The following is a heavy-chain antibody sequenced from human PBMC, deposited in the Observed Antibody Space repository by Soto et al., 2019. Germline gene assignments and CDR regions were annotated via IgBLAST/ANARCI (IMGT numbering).Heavy chain of an antibody. CDR3: AKDGRGSGSHYNSFGY. J-gene: IGHJ4*02. CDR2: IYSTGTT. CDR1: GLTVGNNY. Sequence: EVQLVESGGGLIQPGGSLRLSCAASGLTVGNNYMSWVRQAPGKRLEWVSLIYSTGTTRYADSVKGRFTVSRDNAKNTLYLQMNSLRAEDTAVYYCAKDGRGSGSHYNSFGYWGQGTLVTVSS. V-gene: IGHV3-53*01. D-gene: IGHD3-10*01.